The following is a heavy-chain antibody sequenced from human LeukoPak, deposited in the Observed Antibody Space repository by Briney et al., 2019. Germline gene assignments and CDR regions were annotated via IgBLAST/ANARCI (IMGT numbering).Heavy chain of an antibody. CDR3: ARHYGGNQIDQGFDY. CDR2: IIPIFGTA. Sequence: ASVKVSCKASGGTFSSYAISWVRQAPGQGLEWMGGIIPIFGTANYAQKFQGRVTITADESTSTAYMELSSLRSEDTAVYYCARHYGGNQIDQGFDYWGQGTLVTVSS. CDR1: GGTFSSYA. D-gene: IGHD4-23*01. J-gene: IGHJ4*02. V-gene: IGHV1-69*13.